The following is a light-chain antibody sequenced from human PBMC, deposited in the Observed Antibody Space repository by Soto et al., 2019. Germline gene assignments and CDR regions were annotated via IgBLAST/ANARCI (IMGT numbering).Light chain of an antibody. V-gene: IGKV1-5*03. CDR1: QSVSSW. CDR2: KAS. J-gene: IGKJ2*01. CDR3: QQFNSYPLT. Sequence: DIQMTQSPSTLSASVGDRVTITCRASQSVSSWLAWYQQKPGTGPNLLIYKASSLASGVPSRFSGSGSGTEFTLTISSLQPDDVATYYCQQFNSYPLTFGQGTKLEIK.